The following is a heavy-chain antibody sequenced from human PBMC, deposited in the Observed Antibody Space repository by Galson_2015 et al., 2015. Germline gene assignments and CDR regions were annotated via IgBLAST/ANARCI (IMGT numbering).Heavy chain of an antibody. CDR2: IRWHGGNI. J-gene: IGHJ6*02. V-gene: IGHV3-9*01. D-gene: IGHD3-22*01. Sequence: SLRLSCAASGFTFDDYGMHWVRQAPGKGLEWVSGIRWHGGNIGYAYSGKGRFTISRDNATNYLYLQMNSLRAEDTALFYCAKDIRSMMVYGMDVWGQGTTVTVSS. CDR1: GFTFDDYG. CDR3: AKDIRSMMVYGMDV.